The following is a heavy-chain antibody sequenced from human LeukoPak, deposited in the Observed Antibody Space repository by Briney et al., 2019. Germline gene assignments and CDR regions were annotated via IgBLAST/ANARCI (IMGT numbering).Heavy chain of an antibody. D-gene: IGHD2-2*01. J-gene: IGHJ5*02. CDR2: CYHRGSP. V-gene: IGHV4-30-2*01. Sequence: SETLSLTCVVSGGSISGGGYCWSWIRQPRGRGLEWIGYCYHRGSPYYNPALKSRGPIPVDRSKNQFSPKLSSVTPADPAVSYCARDRRVYPGWFDPWGQGTLVPVSS. CDR1: GGSISGGGYC. CDR3: ARDRRVYPGWFDP.